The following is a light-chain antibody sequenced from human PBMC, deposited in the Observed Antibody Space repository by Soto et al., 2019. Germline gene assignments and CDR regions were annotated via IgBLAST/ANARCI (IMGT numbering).Light chain of an antibody. CDR2: VAS. CDR3: HQVNSPPRP. CDR1: QAISSY. V-gene: IGKV1-9*01. Sequence: IQLTQSPSSLSASVGDRVTITCRASQAISSYLAWYQQKPGKAPKLLIYVASTLQRGVPSRFSGSESGTDLTRTISSLQPEDFATYYCHQVNSPPRPFGQGTKLQI. J-gene: IGKJ2*01.